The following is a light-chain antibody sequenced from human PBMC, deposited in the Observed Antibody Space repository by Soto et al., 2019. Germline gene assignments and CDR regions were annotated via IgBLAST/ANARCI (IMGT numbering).Light chain of an antibody. Sequence: EIVMTQSPATLSVSPGERATLSCRASQSINNNLAWYQQKPGQAPRLLVYGASTRAAGIPARFSVSGSGTEFSLTISSLQSEDFAVYYCQQYNNRPPDTFGQGTKLEIK. CDR3: QQYNNRPPDT. V-gene: IGKV3-15*01. J-gene: IGKJ2*01. CDR1: QSINNN. CDR2: GAS.